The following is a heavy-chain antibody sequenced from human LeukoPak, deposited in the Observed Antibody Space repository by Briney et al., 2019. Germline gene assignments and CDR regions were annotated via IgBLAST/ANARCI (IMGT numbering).Heavy chain of an antibody. D-gene: IGHD6-13*01. CDR1: GFTFSRSA. J-gene: IGHJ4*02. CDR3: VKGRISEDGLDF. CDR2: ISSSGNT. Sequence: GGSLRLSCAASGFTFSRSAMTWVRQTPGKGLDWVSRISSSGNTYYADSVKGRFTISRDNSKNMLYLQMNSLRAEGTAVYYCVKGRISEDGLDFWGQGTLVTVSS. V-gene: IGHV3-23*01.